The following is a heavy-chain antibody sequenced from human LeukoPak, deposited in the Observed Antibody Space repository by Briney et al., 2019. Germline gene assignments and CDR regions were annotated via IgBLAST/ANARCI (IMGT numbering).Heavy chain of an antibody. CDR3: AKAAYGSESYYDPFDY. D-gene: IGHD3-10*01. V-gene: IGHV3-21*04. J-gene: IGHJ4*02. CDR1: GFTFSTYS. CDR2: ISSSSTYI. Sequence: PGGSLRLSCAASGFTFSTYSMNWVRQAPGKGLEWVSSISSSSTYIYYADSVKGRFTISRDNSKNTLYLQMNSLRAEDTAVYYCAKAAYGSESYYDPFDYWGQGTLVTVSS.